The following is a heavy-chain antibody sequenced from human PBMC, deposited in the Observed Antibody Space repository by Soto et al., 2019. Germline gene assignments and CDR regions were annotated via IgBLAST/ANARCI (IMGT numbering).Heavy chain of an antibody. V-gene: IGHV4-59*08. CDR2: IYYSGST. D-gene: IGHD1-1*01. CDR1: GGPITPYD. J-gene: IGHJ4*02. CDR3: ARRRSVAGTDY. Sequence: SETLSLTCTVSGGPITPYDWSWIRQPPGKGLEWIGYIYYSGSTNYNPSLKSRVTISVDTSRNQFSLNLSSVTASDTAVYYCARRRSVAGTDYWGPGTLVTVSS.